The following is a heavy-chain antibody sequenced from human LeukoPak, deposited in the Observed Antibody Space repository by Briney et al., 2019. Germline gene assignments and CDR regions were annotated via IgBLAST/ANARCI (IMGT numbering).Heavy chain of an antibody. D-gene: IGHD6-6*01. CDR2: INHSGST. CDR1: GGSFSGYY. CDR3: ARGDIAARPLYFDY. V-gene: IGHV4-34*01. J-gene: IGHJ4*02. Sequence: PSETLSLTCAVYGGSFSGYYWSWIRQPPGKGLEWIGEINHSGSTNYNPSLKSRVTISVDTSKSQFSLKLSSVTAADTAVYYCARGDIAARPLYFDYWGQGTLVTVSS.